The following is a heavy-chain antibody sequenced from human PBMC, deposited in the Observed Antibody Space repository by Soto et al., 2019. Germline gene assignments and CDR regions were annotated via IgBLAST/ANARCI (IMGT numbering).Heavy chain of an antibody. D-gene: IGHD1-1*01. CDR2: TIPAFGTA. J-gene: IGHJ4*02. Sequence: QVHLVQSGAEVKSPGSAVKVSCKVSGAGDTFSNYGLNWMRQAPGQGLEWVGGTIPAFGTANYAQKFQGRVTITADTSTNTAYMELSSLRSDDTAVYYCWRHDKTALPPLDSWGQGTLVSVSS. CDR3: WRHDKTALPPLDS. V-gene: IGHV1-69*14. CDR1: GAGDTFSNYG.